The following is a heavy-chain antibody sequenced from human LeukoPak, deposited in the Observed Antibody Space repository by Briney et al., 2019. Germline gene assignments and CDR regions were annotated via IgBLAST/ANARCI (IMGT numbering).Heavy chain of an antibody. CDR3: ARDRGYSGYGEFDY. CDR1: GYTFTGYY. Sequence: ASVKVSCKASGYTFTGYYMHWVRQAPGQGLEWMGWINPNSGGTNYAQKFQGRVTMTRDTSISTAYMELSSLRSEDTAVYYCARDRGYSGYGEFDYWGQGTLVTVSS. J-gene: IGHJ4*02. V-gene: IGHV1-2*02. D-gene: IGHD5-12*01. CDR2: INPNSGGT.